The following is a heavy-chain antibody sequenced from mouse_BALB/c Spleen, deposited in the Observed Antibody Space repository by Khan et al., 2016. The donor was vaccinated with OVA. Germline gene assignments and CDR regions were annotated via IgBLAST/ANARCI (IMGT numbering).Heavy chain of an antibody. CDR3: ARSVTITTVVATDFDY. J-gene: IGHJ2*01. CDR2: ISYSGRT. D-gene: IGHD1-1*01. V-gene: IGHV3-2*02. CDR1: GYSITSDYA. Sequence: EVKLEESGPGPVNPSQSLSLTCTVTGYSITSDYAWNWIRQFPGNKLEWMGYISYSGRTSYNPSLKSRISITRDTSKKQVFLQVNALTTEDTATYCCARSVTITTVVATDFDYWGQGTTLTVSA.